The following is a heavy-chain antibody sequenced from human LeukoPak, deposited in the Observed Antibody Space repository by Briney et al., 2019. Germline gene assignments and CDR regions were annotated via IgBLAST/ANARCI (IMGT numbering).Heavy chain of an antibody. J-gene: IGHJ4*02. CDR1: GFTFSSYA. Sequence: GGSLRLSCAASGFTFSSYAMHWVRQAPGKGLEWVAVISYDGSNKYYADSVKGRFTISRDNSKNTLYLQMKSLRVEDTAVYYCAKGAGYCSSISCSGYSGYDFRFDSWGQGTLVTVSS. D-gene: IGHD2-2*01. V-gene: IGHV3-30-3*01. CDR3: AKGAGYCSSISCSGYSGYDFRFDS. CDR2: ISYDGSNK.